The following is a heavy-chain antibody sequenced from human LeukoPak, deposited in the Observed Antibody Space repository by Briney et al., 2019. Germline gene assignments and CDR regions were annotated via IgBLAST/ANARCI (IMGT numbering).Heavy chain of an antibody. D-gene: IGHD1-26*01. V-gene: IGHV4-31*03. CDR3: ARYRRPPYYFDY. J-gene: IGHJ4*02. CDR1: GGSISSGGYY. Sequence: SETLSLTCTVSGGSISSGGYYWSWLRQHPGKGLECTGYIYYNGSTSYNPSLKSRVTISVDTSKNQFSLKLSSVTAADTAVYYCARYRRPPYYFDYWGQGTLVTVSS. CDR2: IYYNGST.